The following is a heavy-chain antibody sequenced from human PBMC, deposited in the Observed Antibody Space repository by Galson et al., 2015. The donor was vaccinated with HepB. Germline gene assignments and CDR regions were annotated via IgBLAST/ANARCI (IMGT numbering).Heavy chain of an antibody. CDR1: GFSFHSYW. Sequence: SLRLSCAVSGFSFHSYWMSWVRQAPGKGLEWVANIEQDGRVKNYVDSVKGRISISRDNSKNSLYLQMSSLRVDDTAIYYCAREGSAFEIWGQGTMVTVSS. CDR2: IEQDGRVK. CDR3: AREGSAFEI. V-gene: IGHV3-7*03. J-gene: IGHJ3*02. D-gene: IGHD3-10*01.